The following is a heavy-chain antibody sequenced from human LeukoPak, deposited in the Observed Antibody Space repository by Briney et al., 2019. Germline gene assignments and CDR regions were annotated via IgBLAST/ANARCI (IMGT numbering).Heavy chain of an antibody. CDR3: ARAFGSGSYSF. D-gene: IGHD3-10*01. CDR1: GFSFSTYA. Sequence: PGGSLRLSCAASGFSFSTYAMNWVRQAPGKGLEWVSYISSSGSTKYYADSVKGRITISRDNAKKSMYLQMNSLRAEDTAVYYCARAFGSGSYSFWGQGTLVSVSS. J-gene: IGHJ4*02. V-gene: IGHV3-48*04. CDR2: ISSSGSTK.